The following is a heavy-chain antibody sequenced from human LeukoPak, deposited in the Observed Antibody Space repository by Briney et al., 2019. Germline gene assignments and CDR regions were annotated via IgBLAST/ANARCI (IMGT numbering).Heavy chain of an antibody. CDR1: GFTFSTYA. Sequence: GGSLRLSCAASGFTFSTYAMSWVRQAPGRGLEWVSAISGSGDSTYYADSVKGRFTISRDNAKNTLYLQMNGLRAEDTAVYYCATDDYRGLGYWGQGTLVTVSS. D-gene: IGHD4-11*01. CDR2: ISGSGDST. CDR3: ATDDYRGLGY. J-gene: IGHJ4*02. V-gene: IGHV3-23*01.